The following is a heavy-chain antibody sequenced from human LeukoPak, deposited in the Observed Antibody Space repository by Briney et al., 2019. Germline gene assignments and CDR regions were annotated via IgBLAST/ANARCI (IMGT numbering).Heavy chain of an antibody. D-gene: IGHD2-2*02. J-gene: IGHJ4*02. Sequence: GASVKVSCKASGGTFSSYAISWVRQAPGQGLEWMGGIIPIFGTANYAQKFQGRVTITADESTSTAYMELSSLRSEDTAVYYCARGYGYCSSTSCYIVGLFDYWGQGTLVTVSS. V-gene: IGHV1-69*01. CDR1: GGTFSSYA. CDR2: IIPIFGTA. CDR3: ARGYGYCSSTSCYIVGLFDY.